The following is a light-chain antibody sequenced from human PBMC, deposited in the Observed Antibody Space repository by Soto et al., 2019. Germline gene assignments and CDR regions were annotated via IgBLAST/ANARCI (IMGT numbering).Light chain of an antibody. CDR1: SSDVAGSDY. J-gene: IGLJ2*01. CDR3: SSFARGDNPHVL. V-gene: IGLV2-8*01. CDR2: EVT. Sequence: QSALTQPPSASGSPGQSVTISCTGTSSDVAGSDYVSWYHQHPGKAPKLIIYEVTKRPAGVPDRFSGSKSGNTASLTVSGLQADDESYYYCSSFARGDNPHVLFGGGTKLTVL.